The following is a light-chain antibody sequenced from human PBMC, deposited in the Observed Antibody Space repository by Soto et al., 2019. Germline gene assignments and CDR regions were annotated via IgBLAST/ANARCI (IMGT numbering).Light chain of an antibody. CDR1: SSNIGSNY. CDR3: AAWDDSLSAVYV. CDR2: RNN. Sequence: QSALTHPPSASGTPGQRVTISCSGSSSNIGSNYVYWYQQLPGTAPKLLIYRNNQRPSGVPDRFSGSKSGTSASLAISGLRSEDEADYYCAAWDDSLSAVYVFGTGTKVTVL. V-gene: IGLV1-47*01. J-gene: IGLJ1*01.